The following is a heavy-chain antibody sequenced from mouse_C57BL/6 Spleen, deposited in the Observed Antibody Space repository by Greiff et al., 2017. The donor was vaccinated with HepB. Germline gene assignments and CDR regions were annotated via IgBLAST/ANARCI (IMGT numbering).Heavy chain of an antibody. D-gene: IGHD1-1*01. J-gene: IGHJ1*03. CDR1: GFNIKDDY. CDR3: TTCLYGSSPLWYFDV. CDR2: IDPENGDT. Sequence: EVQLQQSGAELVRPGASVKLSCTASGFNIKDDYMHWVKQRPEQGLEWIGWIDPENGDTEYASKFQGKATITADTSSNTAYLQLSSLTSEDTAVYYCTTCLYGSSPLWYFDVWGTGTTVTVSS. V-gene: IGHV14-4*01.